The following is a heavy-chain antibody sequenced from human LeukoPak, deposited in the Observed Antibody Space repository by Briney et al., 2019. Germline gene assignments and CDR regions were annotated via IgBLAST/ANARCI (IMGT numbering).Heavy chain of an antibody. V-gene: IGHV3-74*01. CDR3: AKGVARFGYGALLDY. D-gene: IGHD4/OR15-4a*01. Sequence: GGSLRLSCAASGFTFSSYWMHWVRQAPGKGLVWVSRINSDGSSTSYADSVKGRFTISRDNSKNTQYLQMTSLRTEDTAVYYRAKGVARFGYGALLDYWGQGTLVTVSS. J-gene: IGHJ4*02. CDR1: GFTFSSYW. CDR2: INSDGSST.